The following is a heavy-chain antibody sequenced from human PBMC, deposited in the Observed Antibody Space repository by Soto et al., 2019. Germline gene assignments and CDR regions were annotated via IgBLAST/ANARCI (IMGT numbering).Heavy chain of an antibody. CDR3: ARDLGTAEITMVRGENWFDP. Sequence: AASVKVSCKASGYTFTSYYMNWVRQAPGQGLEWLGIINPSGGYTTCAQRFLGRVTMTSDTSTSTVYMELGSLTSEDTAVYYCARDLGTAEITMVRGENWFDPWGQGTLVPVSS. D-gene: IGHD3-10*01. CDR2: INPSGGYT. CDR1: GYTFTSYY. V-gene: IGHV1-46*01. J-gene: IGHJ5*02.